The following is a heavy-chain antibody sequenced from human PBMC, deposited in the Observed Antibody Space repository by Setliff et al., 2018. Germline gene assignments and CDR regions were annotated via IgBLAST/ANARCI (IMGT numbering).Heavy chain of an antibody. V-gene: IGHV4-4*02. Sequence: WETLSLTCAVSGGSISSSNWWSWVRQPPGKGLEWIGEIYHSGSTNYNPSLKSRVTISVDKSKNQFSLKLSSVTAADTAVYYCARSAVAELSWFDPWGQGTLVTVSS. J-gene: IGHJ5*02. CDR3: ARSAVAELSWFDP. CDR2: IYHSGST. CDR1: GGSISSSNW. D-gene: IGHD6-19*01.